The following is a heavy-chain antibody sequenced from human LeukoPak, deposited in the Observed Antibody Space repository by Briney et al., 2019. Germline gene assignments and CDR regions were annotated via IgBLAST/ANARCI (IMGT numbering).Heavy chain of an antibody. CDR3: ARDGWFGDYNWFDP. D-gene: IGHD3-10*01. CDR1: GFTFSSYS. J-gene: IGHJ5*02. Sequence: GESLRLSCAASGFTFSSYSMNWVRQAPGRGLEWVSYISSASNTIYYADSVKGRFTISRDNAKNSLYLQMNSLRAEDTAMYYCARDGWFGDYNWFDPWGQGTLVTVSS. V-gene: IGHV3-48*01. CDR2: ISSASNTI.